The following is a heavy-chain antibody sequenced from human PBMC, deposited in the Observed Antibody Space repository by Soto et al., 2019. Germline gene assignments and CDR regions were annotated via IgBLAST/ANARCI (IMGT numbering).Heavy chain of an antibody. Sequence: SETLSLTCTVSGGSISSSSYYRGWIRQPPGKGLEWIGSIYYSGSTNYNPSLKSRVTISVDTSKNQFSLKLSSVTAADTAVYYCARGYYDFWSGYYATYYYYGMDVWGQGTTVTVSS. CDR3: ARGYYDFWSGYYATYYYYGMDV. J-gene: IGHJ6*02. CDR2: IYYSGST. D-gene: IGHD3-3*01. V-gene: IGHV4-39*07. CDR1: GGSISSSSYY.